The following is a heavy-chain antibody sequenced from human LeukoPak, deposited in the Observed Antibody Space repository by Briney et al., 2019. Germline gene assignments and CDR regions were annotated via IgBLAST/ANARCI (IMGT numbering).Heavy chain of an antibody. Sequence: GGSLRLSCAASGFTVSSNYMSWVRQAPGKGLEWVSVIYSGGSTYYADSVKGRFTISRDNSKNTLYLQMNSLRAEDTAVYYCARGFSGSWLYYWGQGTLVTVSS. D-gene: IGHD6-13*01. CDR1: GFTVSSNY. CDR3: ARGFSGSWLYY. CDR2: IYSGGST. J-gene: IGHJ4*02. V-gene: IGHV3-53*01.